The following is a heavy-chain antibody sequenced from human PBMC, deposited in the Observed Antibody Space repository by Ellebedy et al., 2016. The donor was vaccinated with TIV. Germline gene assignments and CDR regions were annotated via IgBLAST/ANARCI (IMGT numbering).Heavy chain of an antibody. J-gene: IGHJ4*02. CDR2: ISSSGVSS. CDR3: AKLDSSGYYYGRLDY. V-gene: IGHV3-23*01. CDR1: GLTFRNFA. Sequence: GGSLRLSCAASGLTFRNFAMTWVRQAPGKGLEWVSSISSSGVSSDYADSVRGRVTISRDNSKSTLYLQMDSLRADDSAEYSCAKLDSSGYYYGRLDYWGQGTRVTVSS. D-gene: IGHD3-22*01.